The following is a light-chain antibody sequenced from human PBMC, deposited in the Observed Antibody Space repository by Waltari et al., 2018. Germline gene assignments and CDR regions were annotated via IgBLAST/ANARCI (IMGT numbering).Light chain of an antibody. CDR2: YDR. V-gene: IGLV3-21*04. Sequence: SYVVTQSPSVSVAPGETATITCGGDNIGTYSVHWYQQKAGQAPGLVIFYDRDRPSGSPDRFSGSNSGNTATLTISRVEAGDEARYYCHVWHPHVDPGVFGTGTEVTVL. CDR3: HVWHPHVDPGV. CDR1: NIGTYS. J-gene: IGLJ1*01.